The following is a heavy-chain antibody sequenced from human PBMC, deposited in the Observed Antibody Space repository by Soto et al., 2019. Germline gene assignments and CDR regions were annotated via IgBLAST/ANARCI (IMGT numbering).Heavy chain of an antibody. Sequence: QVPLVQSGAEVKKPGASVKVSCKASGYTFTSYAMHWVRQAPGQRLEWMGWINAGNGNTKYSQKFQGRVTITRDTSASTAYMELSSLRSEDTAVYYCARVLRPITGTAPYDYWGQGTLVTVSS. D-gene: IGHD1-20*01. CDR3: ARVLRPITGTAPYDY. J-gene: IGHJ4*02. CDR2: INAGNGNT. V-gene: IGHV1-3*01. CDR1: GYTFTSYA.